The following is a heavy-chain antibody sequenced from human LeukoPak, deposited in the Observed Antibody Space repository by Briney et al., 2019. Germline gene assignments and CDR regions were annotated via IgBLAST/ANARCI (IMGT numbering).Heavy chain of an antibody. Sequence: PGGSLRLSCAASGFTFSSYGMHWVRQAPGKGLEWVAFIRYDGSNKYYADSVKGRFTISRDNSKNTLYLQMNSLRAEDTAVYYCAKDPALKYDYVWGSYREGSYFDYWGQGTLVTVSS. CDR2: IRYDGSNK. D-gene: IGHD3-16*02. J-gene: IGHJ4*02. CDR3: AKDPALKYDYVWGSYREGSYFDY. CDR1: GFTFSSYG. V-gene: IGHV3-30*02.